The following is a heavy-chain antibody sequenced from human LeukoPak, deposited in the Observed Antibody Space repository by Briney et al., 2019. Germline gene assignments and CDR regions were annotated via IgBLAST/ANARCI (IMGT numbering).Heavy chain of an antibody. CDR2: ISYDGSNK. J-gene: IGHJ4*02. CDR1: GFTFSSYA. CDR3: ARDSYYDISGSHPFDY. V-gene: IGHV3-30-3*01. Sequence: PGGSLRLSCAASGFTFSSYAMHWVRQAPGKGLEWVAVISYDGSNKYYADSVKGRFTISRDNSKNTLYLQMNSLRAEDTAVYYCARDSYYDISGSHPFDYWGQGTLVTVSS. D-gene: IGHD3-22*01.